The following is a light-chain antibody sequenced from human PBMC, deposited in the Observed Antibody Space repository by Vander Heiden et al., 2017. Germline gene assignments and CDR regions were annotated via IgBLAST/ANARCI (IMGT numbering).Light chain of an antibody. V-gene: IGLV1-51*01. CDR1: TSNIEVNS. CDR3: GTWDSSLSGVV. Sequence: QSALTQTPPVSAAPGQRVTISCSGSTSNIEVNSVSWYQQVPGTVPKLLIYDNDKRPSGIPDRFSGSKSATSATLVITGLQSGDEANYYCGTWDSSLSGVVFGGGTRLTVL. J-gene: IGLJ2*01. CDR2: DND.